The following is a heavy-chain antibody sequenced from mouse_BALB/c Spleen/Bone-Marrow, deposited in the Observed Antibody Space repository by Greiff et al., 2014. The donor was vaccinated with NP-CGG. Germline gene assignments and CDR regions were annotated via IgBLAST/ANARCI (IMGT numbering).Heavy chain of an antibody. D-gene: IGHD2-3*01. CDR1: GFTFSSYA. J-gene: IGHJ2*01. Sequence: EVMLVESGGGLVKPGGSLKLSCAASGFTFSSYAMSWVRQTPEKRLEWVASISSGGSTYYPDIVKGRFTISRDNARNILYLQMSSLRSEDTAMYYCAREVDGWYYFDYWGQGTTLTVSS. CDR2: ISSGGST. CDR3: AREVDGWYYFDY. V-gene: IGHV5-6-5*01.